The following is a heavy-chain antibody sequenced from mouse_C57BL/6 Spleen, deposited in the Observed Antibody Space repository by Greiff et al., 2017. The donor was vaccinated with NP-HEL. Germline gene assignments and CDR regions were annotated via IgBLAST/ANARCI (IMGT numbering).Heavy chain of an antibody. J-gene: IGHJ2*01. Sequence: VQLQQSGPELVKPGASVKISCKASGYSFTGYYMNWVKQSPEKSLEWIGEINPSTGGTTYNQKFKAKATLTVDKSSSTAYMQLKSLTSEDSAVYYCARMELYFDDWGQGTTLTVSS. CDR2: INPSTGGT. CDR1: GYSFTGYY. V-gene: IGHV1-42*01. CDR3: ARMELYFDD. D-gene: IGHD2-3*01.